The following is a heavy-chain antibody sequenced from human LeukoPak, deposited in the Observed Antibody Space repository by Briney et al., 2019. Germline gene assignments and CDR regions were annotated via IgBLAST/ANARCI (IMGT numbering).Heavy chain of an antibody. CDR1: GFTVSSNY. V-gene: IGHV3-66*01. D-gene: IGHD3-16*02. CDR2: IYSAGST. J-gene: IGHJ4*02. Sequence: GGSLRLSCAASGFTVSSNYMSWVRQAPGMGLEWVSVIYSAGSTYYADSVKGRFTISRDNSKNTLYLQMSSLRAEDTAVYYCAKGDTYSIMITFGGVIAPFDYWGQGTLVTVSS. CDR3: AKGDTYSIMITFGGVIAPFDY.